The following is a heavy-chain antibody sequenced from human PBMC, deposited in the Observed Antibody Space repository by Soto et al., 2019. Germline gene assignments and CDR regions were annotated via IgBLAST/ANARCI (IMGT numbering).Heavy chain of an antibody. CDR1: GFNFSSYA. J-gene: IGHJ4*02. V-gene: IGHV3-23*01. CDR2: ISGSGGST. Sequence: EVQLLESGGGLVQPGGSLRLSCAASGFNFSSYAMSWVRQAPGKGLEWVSAISGSGGSTYYADSVKGRFTISRDNSKNTLYLQMNSLRAEDTAVYYCAKSKFLAGSCLLDYWGQGTLVTVSS. CDR3: AKSKFLAGSCLLDY. D-gene: IGHD2-15*01.